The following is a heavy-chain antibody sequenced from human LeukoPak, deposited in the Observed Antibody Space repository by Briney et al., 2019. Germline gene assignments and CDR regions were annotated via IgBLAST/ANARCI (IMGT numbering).Heavy chain of an antibody. D-gene: IGHD2-2*01. V-gene: IGHV1-8*03. Sequence: ASVKVSCKASGYTFTSYYMHWVRQAPGQGLEWMGWMNPNSGNTGYAQKFQGRVTITRNTSISTAYMELRSLRSEDTAVYYCARVCSTSCYCAFDIWGQGTMVTVSS. CDR3: ARVCSTSCYCAFDI. J-gene: IGHJ3*02. CDR1: GYTFTSYY. CDR2: MNPNSGNT.